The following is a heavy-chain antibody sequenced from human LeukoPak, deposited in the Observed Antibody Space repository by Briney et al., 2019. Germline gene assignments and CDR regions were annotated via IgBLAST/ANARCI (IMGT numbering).Heavy chain of an antibody. CDR3: ARFASSSSYDAVDI. D-gene: IGHD6-6*01. J-gene: IGHJ3*02. CDR2: IYYSGST. V-gene: IGHV4-30-4*08. Sequence: SETLSLTCTVSGGSISSGDYYWSWIRQPPGRGLEWIGYIYYSGSTYYNPSLKSRVTISVDTSKNQFSLKLSSVAAADTAVYFCARFASSSSYDAVDILGQGTMVTVSS. CDR1: GGSISSGDYY.